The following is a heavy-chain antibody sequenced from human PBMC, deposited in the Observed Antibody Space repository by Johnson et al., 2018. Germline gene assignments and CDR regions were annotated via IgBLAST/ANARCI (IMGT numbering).Heavy chain of an antibody. CDR1: GFPFKNYG. V-gene: IGHV3-30*18. CDR2: VSYDGSNK. Sequence: QVQLVESGGGVVQPGRSLRLSCAASGFPFKNYGMHWVRQPPGKGLEWVAIVSYDGSNKYYADSMKGRFTISRDNSKNTLYLQMNSLRAEDKAVYYCAKSGSPRGHLDAFDIWGQGTMVTVSS. CDR3: AKSGSPRGHLDAFDI. J-gene: IGHJ3*02. D-gene: IGHD1-26*01.